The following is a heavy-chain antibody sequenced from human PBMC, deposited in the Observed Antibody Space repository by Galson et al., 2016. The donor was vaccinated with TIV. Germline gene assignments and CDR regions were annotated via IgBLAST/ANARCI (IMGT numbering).Heavy chain of an antibody. CDR1: HGSISSGSYY. CDR3: ARGRRGADSWSGYAFHDMDV. J-gene: IGHJ6*02. D-gene: IGHD3-3*01. CDR2: LSSGGTT. V-gene: IGHV4-61*09. Sequence: TLSLTCTVSHGSISSGSYYWTWTRQPAGKGLEWIGHLSSGGTTNYNPSFKGRVTMSLDTSKSQFSLKVTSVTAADTAVYYCARGRRGADSWSGYAFHDMDVWGQGTTVTVSS.